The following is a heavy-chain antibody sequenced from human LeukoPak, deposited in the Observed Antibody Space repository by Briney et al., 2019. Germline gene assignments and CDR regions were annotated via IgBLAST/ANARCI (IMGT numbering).Heavy chain of an antibody. Sequence: ASVKVSCKASGYTFTSYYMHWVRRAPGQGLEWMGIINPSGGSTSYAQKFQGRVTMTRDTSTSTVYMELSSLRSEDTAVYYCARDNPQTYYYDSSGYYYETWGQGTLVTVSS. CDR3: ARDNPQTYYYDSSGYYYET. V-gene: IGHV1-46*01. J-gene: IGHJ5*02. D-gene: IGHD3-22*01. CDR1: GYTFTSYY. CDR2: INPSGGST.